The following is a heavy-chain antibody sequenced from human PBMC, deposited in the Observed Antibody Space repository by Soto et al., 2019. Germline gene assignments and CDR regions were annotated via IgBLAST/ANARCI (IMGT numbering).Heavy chain of an antibody. D-gene: IGHD6-19*01. J-gene: IGHJ6*02. V-gene: IGHV5-10-1*01. CDR2: IDPSDSYT. CDR1: GYSFTSYW. CDR3: ARPKGGWPADGMDV. Sequence: GESLKISCKGSGYSFTSYWISWVRQMPGKGLEWMGRIDPSDSYTNYSPSFQDHVTISADKSISTAYLQWSSLKASDTAMYYCARPKGGWPADGMDVWGQGTTVTVSS.